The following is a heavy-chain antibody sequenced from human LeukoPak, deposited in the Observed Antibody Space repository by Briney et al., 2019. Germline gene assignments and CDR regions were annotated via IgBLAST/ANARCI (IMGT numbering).Heavy chain of an antibody. CDR2: IDRPAKSYAT. Sequence: PGGPMRLSRAASGFTLSDSAIHWVRQASGKGLEWVGLIDRPAKSYATAYGASVGGRFTISRDDSKSTAYLQMDSLKTEDTALYYCTRDRGTYNWLDPWGQGTLVTISS. CDR3: TRDRGTYNWLDP. D-gene: IGHD1-26*01. V-gene: IGHV3-73*01. CDR1: GFTLSDSA. J-gene: IGHJ5*02.